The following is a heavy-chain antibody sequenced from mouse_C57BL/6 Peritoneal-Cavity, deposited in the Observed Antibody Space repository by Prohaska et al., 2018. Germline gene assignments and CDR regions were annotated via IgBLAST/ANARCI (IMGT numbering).Heavy chain of an antibody. Sequence: PGASVKMSCKSSGYTFTSYWITWVKQRPGQGLEWIGDIYPGSGSTNYNEKFKSKATLTVYTSSYTLSLQLTLLISAVFSIYCTATEAANYFAYWGQGTLFTVSA. J-gene: IGHJ3*01. CDR1: GYTFTSYW. V-gene: IGHV1-55*01. CDR2: IYPGSGST. D-gene: IGHD2-1*01. CDR3: ATEAANYFAY.